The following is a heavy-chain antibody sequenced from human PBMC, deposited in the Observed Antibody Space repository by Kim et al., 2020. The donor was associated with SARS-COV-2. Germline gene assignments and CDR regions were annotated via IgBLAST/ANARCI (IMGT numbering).Heavy chain of an antibody. CDR1: GFTFSSYG. V-gene: IGHV3-33*05. Sequence: GGSLRLSCAASGFTFSSYGMHWVRQAPGKGLEWVAVISYDGSNKYYADSVKGRFTISRDNSKNTLYLQMNSLRAEDTAVYYCARWLQLLDYWGQGTLVTVSS. J-gene: IGHJ4*02. CDR2: ISYDGSNK. D-gene: IGHD5-12*01. CDR3: ARWLQLLDY.